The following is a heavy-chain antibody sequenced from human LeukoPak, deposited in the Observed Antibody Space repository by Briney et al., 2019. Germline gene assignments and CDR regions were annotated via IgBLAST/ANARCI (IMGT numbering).Heavy chain of an antibody. CDR3: ARFKQVGRSFDS. V-gene: IGHV4-39*07. J-gene: IGHJ4*02. D-gene: IGHD1/OR15-1a*01. CDR2: IYYSGTT. CDR1: GGSIGKTSYY. Sequence: TSETLSLTCTVSGGSIGKTSYYWGWIRQPPGKGLEWIGNIYYSGTTYYNPSLKSRVTISVYTSKNQFSLTLKSVTAAATAVYFCARFKQVGRSFDSWGLGSLVTVSS.